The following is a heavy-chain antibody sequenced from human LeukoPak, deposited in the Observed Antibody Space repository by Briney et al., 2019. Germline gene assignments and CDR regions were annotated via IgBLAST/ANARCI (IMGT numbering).Heavy chain of an antibody. CDR1: GYTFTSYG. CDR2: ISAYNGNT. V-gene: IGHV1-18*01. J-gene: IGHJ4*02. Sequence: ASVKVSCKAFGYTFTSYGISWVRQAPGQGLEWMGWISAYNGNTNYAQKLQGRVTMTTDTSTSTAYMELRSLRSDDTAAYYCARDRRGYSYGPRVTFDYWGQGTLVTVSS. CDR3: ARDRRGYSYGPRVTFDY. D-gene: IGHD5-18*01.